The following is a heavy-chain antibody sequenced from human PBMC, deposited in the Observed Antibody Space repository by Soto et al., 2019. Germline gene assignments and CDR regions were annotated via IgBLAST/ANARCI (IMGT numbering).Heavy chain of an antibody. D-gene: IGHD6-13*01. CDR3: ARVKEKQLVRTPSYLDY. CDR2: ISYDGNNK. J-gene: IGHJ4*02. Sequence: QVQLVESGGGVVPPGRSLRLSCAASGFPFSSYVMHWVRQAPGKGLEWVAVISYDGNNKDYADSVKGRFTISRDNSKNTLYLQMNSLRSEDTAVYYCARVKEKQLVRTPSYLDYWGQGTLVTVSS. CDR1: GFPFSSYV. V-gene: IGHV3-30-3*01.